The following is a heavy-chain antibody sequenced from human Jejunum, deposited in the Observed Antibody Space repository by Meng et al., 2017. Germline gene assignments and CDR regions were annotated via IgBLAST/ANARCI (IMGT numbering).Heavy chain of an antibody. D-gene: IGHD4-23*01. CDR1: GFTFSSLA. J-gene: IGHJ4*02. V-gene: IGHV3-23*01. CDR2: ISSSTGGT. CDR3: TNGGGGGKFQPLLW. Sequence: GESLKISCSASGFTFSSLAMNWVRQAPGKGLEWVSSISSSTGGTYYANSVKGRFTISRDNSKSTLHLQMDSLRAEDTAIYYCTNGGGGGKFQPLLWWGQGTLVTVSS.